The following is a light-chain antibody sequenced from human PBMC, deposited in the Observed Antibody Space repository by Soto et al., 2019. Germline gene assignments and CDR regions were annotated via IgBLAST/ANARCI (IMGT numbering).Light chain of an antibody. CDR3: QQYGSSPPLT. J-gene: IGKJ4*01. V-gene: IGKV3-20*01. CDR2: GAS. CDR1: QSVSSTY. Sequence: EIVLTQSPGTLPLSPGERATLSCRASQSVSSTYLAWYQLKPGQAPRLLIYGASSRATGIPHRFSGSGSGTDFTLTISRLEPEDFAVYYCQQYGSSPPLTFGGGTKVEI.